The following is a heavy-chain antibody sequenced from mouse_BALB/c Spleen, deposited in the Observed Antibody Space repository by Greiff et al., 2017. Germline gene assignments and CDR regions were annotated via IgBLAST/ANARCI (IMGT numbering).Heavy chain of an antibody. D-gene: IGHD1-1*01. CDR1: GFTFSSFG. J-gene: IGHJ2*01. Sequence: EVKLMESGGGLVQPGGSRKLSCAASGFTFSSFGMHWVRQAPEKGLEWVAYISSGSSTIYYADTVKGRFTISRDNPKNTLFLQMTSLRSEDTAMYYCARSGHYYGSSRYYFDYWGQGTTLTVSS. V-gene: IGHV5-17*02. CDR3: ARSGHYYGSSRYYFDY. CDR2: ISSGSSTI.